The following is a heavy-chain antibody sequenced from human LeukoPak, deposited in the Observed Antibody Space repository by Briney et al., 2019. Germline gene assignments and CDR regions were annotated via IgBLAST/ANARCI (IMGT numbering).Heavy chain of an antibody. CDR1: GGSISSGGYS. CDR2: IYHSGST. D-gene: IGHD3-22*01. J-gene: IGHJ5*02. CDR3: ARDIRDSGGSNWFDP. Sequence: PSETLSLTCAVSGGSISSGGYSWSWIRQPPGKGLEWIGYIYHSGSTYYNPSLKSRVTISVDRSKNQFSLKLSSVTAADTAVYYCARDIRDSGGSNWFDPWGQGTLVTVSS. V-gene: IGHV4-30-2*01.